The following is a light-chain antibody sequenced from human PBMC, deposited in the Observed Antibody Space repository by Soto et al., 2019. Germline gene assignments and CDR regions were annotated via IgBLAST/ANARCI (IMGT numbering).Light chain of an antibody. CDR1: SSDVGGFNY. CDR3: SSYTTSSSYV. J-gene: IGLJ1*01. V-gene: IGLV2-14*01. CDR2: DVY. Sequence: QSVLTQPASVSGSPGQSITISCTGASSDVGGFNYVSWYQQHPGKAPKLLIFDVYSRPSGISNRFSGSKSGSTASLTISGLQAEDEADYYCSSYTTSSSYVFGAGTRSPS.